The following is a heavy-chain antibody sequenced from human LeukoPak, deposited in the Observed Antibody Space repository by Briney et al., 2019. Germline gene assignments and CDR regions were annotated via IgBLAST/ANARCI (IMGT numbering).Heavy chain of an antibody. CDR1: GFTFSNAW. V-gene: IGHV3-72*01. D-gene: IGHD2-15*01. Sequence: GGSLRLSCAASGFTFSNAWMSWVRQAPGKGLEWVGRSRNKANRYTTEYAASVKGRFTISRDESKNSLYLQMNSLKTEDTAVYYCARGYHSFDIWGQGTMVTVSS. CDR3: ARGYHSFDI. CDR2: SRNKANRYTT. J-gene: IGHJ3*02.